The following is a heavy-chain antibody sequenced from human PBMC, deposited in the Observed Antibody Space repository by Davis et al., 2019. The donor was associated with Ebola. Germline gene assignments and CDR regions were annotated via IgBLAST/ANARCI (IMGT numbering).Heavy chain of an antibody. Sequence: PGGSLRLSCAASGFTFSSYAMHWVRQAPGKGLEYVSGISSNGGSTYYADSVKGRFTISRDNSKSTLYLQMGSLRAEDMAVYYCARGTVDTAMVSYGMDVWGKGTTVTVSS. J-gene: IGHJ6*04. V-gene: IGHV3-64*02. CDR3: ARGTVDTAMVSYGMDV. CDR1: GFTFSSYA. D-gene: IGHD5-18*01. CDR2: ISSNGGST.